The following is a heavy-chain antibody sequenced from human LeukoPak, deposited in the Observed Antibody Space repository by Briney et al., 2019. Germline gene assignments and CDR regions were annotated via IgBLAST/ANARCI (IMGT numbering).Heavy chain of an antibody. V-gene: IGHV4-39*07. CDR3: ARDRTTVTTYYYYGMDV. J-gene: IGHJ6*02. CDR1: GDSISSSSYY. D-gene: IGHD4-17*01. Sequence: SETLSLTCTVSGDSISSSSYYWGWIRQPPGKGLEWIGSIYYSGSTYYNPSLKSRVTISVDTSKNQFSLKLSSVTAADTAVYYCARDRTTVTTYYYYGMDVWGQGTTVTVSS. CDR2: IYYSGST.